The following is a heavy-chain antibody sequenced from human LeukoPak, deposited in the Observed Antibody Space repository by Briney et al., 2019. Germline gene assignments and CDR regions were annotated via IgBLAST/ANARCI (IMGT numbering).Heavy chain of an antibody. CDR1: GYSFTSYW. CDR2: IYPGDSDT. D-gene: IGHD2-21*02. V-gene: IGHV5-51*01. Sequence: GESLKISCKGSGYSFTSYWIGWVRQVPGKGLEWMGIIYPGDSDTRYSPSFQGQVTISADKSISTAYLQWSSLKASDTAMYYCARNTYCGGDCAIGYYYGMDVWGQGTTVTVSS. CDR3: ARNTYCGGDCAIGYYYGMDV. J-gene: IGHJ6*02.